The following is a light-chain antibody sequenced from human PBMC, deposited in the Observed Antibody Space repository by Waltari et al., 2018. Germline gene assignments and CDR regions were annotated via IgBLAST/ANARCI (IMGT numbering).Light chain of an antibody. CDR1: SNAVAGYNS. Sequence: QSALTQPPSASGSPGQSVTISCPGTSNAVAGYNSVPWYQQYPGKVPKLLIYEVNKRPSGVPDRFSGSKSGNTASLTVSGLQAEDEATYYCTSYAGINNLVFGTGTKVTVL. CDR3: TSYAGINNLV. V-gene: IGLV2-8*01. CDR2: EVN. J-gene: IGLJ1*01.